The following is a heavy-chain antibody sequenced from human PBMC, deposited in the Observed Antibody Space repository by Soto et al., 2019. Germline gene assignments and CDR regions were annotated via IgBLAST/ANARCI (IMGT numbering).Heavy chain of an antibody. CDR3: AKAPALHEYAFNWFDH. CDR1: GFTFSSYA. V-gene: IGHV3-23*01. J-gene: IGHJ5*02. D-gene: IGHD2-2*01. CDR2: ISGSGGST. Sequence: GGSLRLSCAASGFTFSSYAMSWVRQAPGKGLEWVSAISGSGGSTYYADSVKGRFTISRDNSKNTLYLQMNSLRAEDTAVYYCAKAPALHEYAFNWFDHWGQGTLVTVSS.